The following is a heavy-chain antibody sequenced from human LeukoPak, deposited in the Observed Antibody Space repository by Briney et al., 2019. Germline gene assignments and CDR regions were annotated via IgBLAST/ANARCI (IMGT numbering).Heavy chain of an antibody. D-gene: IGHD3-16*01. CDR2: ISYDGSNE. V-gene: IGHV3-30*04. Sequence: GGSLRLSCAASGFTFSSYVMHWVRQAPGKGLEWVAIISYDGSNEYYADSVKGRFTISRDDAKNSLYLQMNSLRAEDTAVYYCARLPTAAGGEWYYFDYWGQGTLVTVSS. J-gene: IGHJ4*02. CDR1: GFTFSSYV. CDR3: ARLPTAAGGEWYYFDY.